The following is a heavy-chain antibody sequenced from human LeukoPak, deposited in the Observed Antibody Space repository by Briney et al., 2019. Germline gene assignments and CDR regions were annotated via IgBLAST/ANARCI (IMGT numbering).Heavy chain of an antibody. Sequence: PGGSLRLSCAASGFTFSSYAMHWVRRAPGKGLEYVSAIRSDGSETWYRDSVKGRFTISRDNSKRMLYLQMGSLRAEDMAVYYCARASIAAAGPHDVYDVWGRGTMVTVSS. D-gene: IGHD6-13*01. CDR3: ARASIAAAGPHDVYDV. CDR1: GFTFSSYA. J-gene: IGHJ3*01. V-gene: IGHV3-64*02. CDR2: IRSDGSET.